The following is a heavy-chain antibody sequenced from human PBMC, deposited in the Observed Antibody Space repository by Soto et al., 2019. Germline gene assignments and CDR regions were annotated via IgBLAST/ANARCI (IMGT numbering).Heavy chain of an antibody. D-gene: IGHD3-9*01. CDR3: ARDQRFSDILTGYYPPYGMDV. CDR1: GYTFTSYY. Sequence: WASVKVSCKASGYTFTSYYMHWVRQAPGQGLEWMGIINPSGGSTSYAQKFQGRVTMTRDTSTSTVYMELSSLRAEDTAVYYCARDQRFSDILTGYYPPYGMDVWGQGTTVTVSS. V-gene: IGHV1-46*01. J-gene: IGHJ6*02. CDR2: INPSGGST.